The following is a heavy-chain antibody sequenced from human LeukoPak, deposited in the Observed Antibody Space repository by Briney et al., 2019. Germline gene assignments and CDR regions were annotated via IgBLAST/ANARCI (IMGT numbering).Heavy chain of an antibody. CDR2: IYTSGST. CDR3: ARASWLPQSRNYYYMDV. D-gene: IGHD5-12*01. V-gene: IGHV4-4*07. CDR1: GGSISSYY. Sequence: PSETLSLTCTVSGGSISSYYWSWIRQPAGKGLEWIGRIYTSGSTNYNPSLKSRVTMSVDTSKNQFSLKLSSVTAADTAVYYCARASWLPQSRNYYYMDVWGKGTTVTISS. J-gene: IGHJ6*03.